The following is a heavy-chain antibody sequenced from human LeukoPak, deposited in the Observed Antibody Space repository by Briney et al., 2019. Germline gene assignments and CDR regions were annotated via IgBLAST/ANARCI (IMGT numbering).Heavy chain of an antibody. CDR1: GYTFTSYG. CDR3: ATLESYGSYSLDAFDI. Sequence: ASVKVSCKASGYTFTSYGISWVRQAPGQGLEWMGWISAYNGNTNYAQKLQGRVTMTTDTSTSTAYMELRSLRSEDTAVYYCATLESYGSYSLDAFDIWGQGTMVTVSS. D-gene: IGHD1-26*01. J-gene: IGHJ3*02. CDR2: ISAYNGNT. V-gene: IGHV1-18*01.